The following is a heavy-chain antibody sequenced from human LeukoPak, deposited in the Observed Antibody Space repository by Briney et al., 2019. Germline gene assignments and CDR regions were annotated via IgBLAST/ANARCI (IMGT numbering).Heavy chain of an antibody. V-gene: IGHV1-2*06. Sequence: ASVKVSCKASGYTFTGYYMHWVRQAPGQGLEWMGRINPNSGGTNYAQKFQGRVTMTRDTSISTAYMELSRLRSDDTAVYYCARASPIGSTRSNWFDPWGQGTLVTVSS. J-gene: IGHJ5*02. CDR1: GYTFTGYY. CDR3: ARASPIGSTRSNWFDP. CDR2: INPNSGGT. D-gene: IGHD2-2*01.